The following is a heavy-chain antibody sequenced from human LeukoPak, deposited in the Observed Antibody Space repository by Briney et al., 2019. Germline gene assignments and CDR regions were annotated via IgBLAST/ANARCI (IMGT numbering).Heavy chain of an antibody. J-gene: IGHJ5*02. Sequence: GGSLRLSCAASGFTFSSYAMSWVRQAPGKGLEWVSVISGSGGGASYADSVKGRFTISRDNSKNTLYLQMNSLRAEDTAVYYCAKVSKGGSTRWFNPWGQGTLVTVSS. CDR1: GFTFSSYA. CDR2: ISGSGGGA. CDR3: AKVSKGGSTRWFNP. V-gene: IGHV3-23*01. D-gene: IGHD2/OR15-2a*01.